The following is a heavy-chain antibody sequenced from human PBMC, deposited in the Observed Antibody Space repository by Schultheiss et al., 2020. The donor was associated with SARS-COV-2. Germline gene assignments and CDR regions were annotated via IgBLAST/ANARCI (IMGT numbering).Heavy chain of an antibody. CDR3: AKGLTIFGVVTDDAFDI. Sequence: GESLKISCAASGFTFSSYSMNWVRQAPGKGLEWVSAISGSGGSTYYADSVKGRFTISRDNSKNSLYLQMNSLRTEDTALYYCAKGLTIFGVVTDDAFDIWGQGTMVTVSS. J-gene: IGHJ3*02. D-gene: IGHD3-3*01. V-gene: IGHV3-43*02. CDR2: ISGSGGST. CDR1: GFTFSSYS.